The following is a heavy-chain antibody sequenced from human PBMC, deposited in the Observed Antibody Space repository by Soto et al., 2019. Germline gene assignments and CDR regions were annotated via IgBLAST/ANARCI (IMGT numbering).Heavy chain of an antibody. CDR1: GGSTSSSNW. CDR2: IYHSGST. D-gene: IGHD6-13*01. Sequence: ASETLCVTCGVSGGSTSSSNWWSWVRQPPGKGLEWIGEIYHSGSTNYNPSLKSRVTISVDKSKNQFSLKLSSVTAADPAVYYCARDWYGNFDYWGQGTLVTVSS. CDR3: ARDWYGNFDY. J-gene: IGHJ4*02. V-gene: IGHV4-4*02.